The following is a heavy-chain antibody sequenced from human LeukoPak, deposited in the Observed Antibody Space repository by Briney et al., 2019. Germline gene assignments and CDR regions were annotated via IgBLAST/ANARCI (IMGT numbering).Heavy chain of an antibody. CDR1: GFTFTKYW. D-gene: IGHD2-2*01. CDR2: IKQDGSEK. CDR3: ARGLDCRSTSCYLDN. J-gene: IGHJ4*02. Sequence: SGGSLRLSCAASGFTFTKYWMTWVRQAPGKGLEWVANIKQDGSEKIYVDSVKGRFTISRDNAKNSLDLQINSLGAEDTAVYYCARGLDCRSTSCYLDNWGQGTLVTVSS. V-gene: IGHV3-7*01.